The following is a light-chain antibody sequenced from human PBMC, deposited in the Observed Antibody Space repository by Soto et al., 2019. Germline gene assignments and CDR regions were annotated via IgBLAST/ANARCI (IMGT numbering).Light chain of an antibody. V-gene: IGLV2-23*01. Sequence: QSALTQPASVSGSPGQSITISCTGTSSDVGSYNLVSWYQQHPGKAPKLMIYEGSKRPSGVSNRFSGSKSGNTASLTISGLQAEDEADYYCCSYAGSSTPHVVFGGGTQLTV. CDR3: CSYAGSSTPHVV. J-gene: IGLJ2*01. CDR1: SSDVGSYNL. CDR2: EGS.